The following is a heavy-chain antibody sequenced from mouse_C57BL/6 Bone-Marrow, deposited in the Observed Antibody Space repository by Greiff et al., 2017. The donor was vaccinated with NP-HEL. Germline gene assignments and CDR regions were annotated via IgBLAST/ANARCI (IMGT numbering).Heavy chain of an antibody. CDR1: GYTFTDYE. V-gene: IGHV1-15*01. J-gene: IGHJ2*01. CDR2: IDPETGGT. D-gene: IGHD3-1*01. Sequence: QVQLKQSGAELVRPGASVTLSCKASGYTFTDYEMHWVKQTPVHGLEWIGAIDPETGGTAYNQKFKGKAILTADKSSSTAYMELRSLTSEDSAVYYCVRAPGFLDDWGQGTTLTVSS. CDR3: VRAPGFLDD.